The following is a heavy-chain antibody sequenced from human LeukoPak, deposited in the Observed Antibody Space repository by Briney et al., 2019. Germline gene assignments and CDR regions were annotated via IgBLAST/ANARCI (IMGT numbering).Heavy chain of an antibody. J-gene: IGHJ5*02. V-gene: IGHV1-24*01. Sequence: ASVNVSCKVSGYTHTELSMHWVRQAPGKGLEWMGGFDPEDGETIYAQKFQGRVTMTEDTSTDTAYMELSSLRSEDTAVYYCATGSPVTTNNWFDPWGQGTLVTVSS. CDR2: FDPEDGET. D-gene: IGHD4-11*01. CDR1: GYTHTELS. CDR3: ATGSPVTTNNWFDP.